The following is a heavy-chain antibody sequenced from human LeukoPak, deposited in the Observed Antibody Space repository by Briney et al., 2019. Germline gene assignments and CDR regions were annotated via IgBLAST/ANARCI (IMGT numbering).Heavy chain of an antibody. D-gene: IGHD6-19*01. J-gene: IGHJ4*02. V-gene: IGHV3-53*01. Sequence: GGSLRLSCAASGFTFSSNYMSWVRQAPGKGLEWVSVIYSGGSTYYADSVKGRFTISRDNSKNTLYLQMNSLRAEDTAVYYCATGYTSGTRIDYWGQGTLVSVSS. CDR1: GFTFSSNY. CDR2: IYSGGST. CDR3: ATGYTSGTRIDY.